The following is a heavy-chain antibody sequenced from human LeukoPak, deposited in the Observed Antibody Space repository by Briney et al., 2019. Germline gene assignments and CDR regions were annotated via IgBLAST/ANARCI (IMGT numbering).Heavy chain of an antibody. CDR2: INTDTGNP. CDR1: GNTFTKYG. D-gene: IGHD2-8*01. Sequence: ASVKVSCKASGNTFTKYGVYWVRQAPGQGLEWMGWINTDTGNPTYAQGFTGRFVFSLDTSVSTTYLQISSLKPEDTAVYYCARGIGIGTVLMVHGNMDVWGKGTTVTVSS. CDR3: ARGIGIGTVLMVHGNMDV. V-gene: IGHV7-4-1*02. J-gene: IGHJ6*03.